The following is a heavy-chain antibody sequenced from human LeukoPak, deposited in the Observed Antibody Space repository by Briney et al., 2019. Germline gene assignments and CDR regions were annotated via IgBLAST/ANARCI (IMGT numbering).Heavy chain of an antibody. CDR1: GFTFSSYA. CDR2: ISGSGGST. V-gene: IGHV3-23*01. CDR3: ARDNAKGAADY. D-gene: IGHD2-15*01. J-gene: IGHJ4*02. Sequence: PGGSLRLSCAASGFTFSSYAMSWVRQAPGKGLEWVSAISGSGGSTYYADSVKGRFTISRDNAKNTLYLQMRSLRVEDTAVYYCARDNAKGAADYWGQGTLVTVSS.